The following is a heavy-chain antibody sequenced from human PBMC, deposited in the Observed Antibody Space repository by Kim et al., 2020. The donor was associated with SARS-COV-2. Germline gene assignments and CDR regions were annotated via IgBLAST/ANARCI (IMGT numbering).Heavy chain of an antibody. V-gene: IGHV3-21*01. D-gene: IGHD1-7*01. Sequence: GGSLRLSCAASGFTFSSYSMNWVRQAPGKGLEWVSSISSSSSYIYYADSVKGRFTISRDNAKNSLYLQMNSLRAGDTAVYYCASEEGPNYPFDYWGQGTLLTVSS. CDR1: GFTFSSYS. J-gene: IGHJ4*02. CDR2: ISSSSSYI. CDR3: ASEEGPNYPFDY.